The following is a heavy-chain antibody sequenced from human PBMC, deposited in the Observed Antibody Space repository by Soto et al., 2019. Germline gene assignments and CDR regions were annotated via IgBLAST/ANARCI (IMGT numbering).Heavy chain of an antibody. CDR2: INAGNGNT. CDR3: AREGPLYCSSPTCRYNWFDP. Sequence: APVKVSCKASGYTFTSHAMHWARPAPGQRLEWMGWINAGNGNTKYSQKFQGRVTITRDTSASTAYMELSSLRSEDTAVYYCAREGPLYCSSPTCRYNWFDPPGQGTLVTLPS. J-gene: IGHJ5*02. V-gene: IGHV1-3*01. CDR1: GYTFTSHA. D-gene: IGHD2-2*01.